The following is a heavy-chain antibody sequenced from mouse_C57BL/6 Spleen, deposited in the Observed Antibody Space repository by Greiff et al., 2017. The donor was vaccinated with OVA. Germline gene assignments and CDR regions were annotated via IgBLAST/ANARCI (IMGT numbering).Heavy chain of an antibody. D-gene: IGHD1-1*01. CDR3: ARDYYGSPFYAMDY. V-gene: IGHV1-82*01. CDR1: GYAFSSSW. J-gene: IGHJ4*01. Sequence: QVQLQQSGPELVKPGASVKISCKASGYAFSSSWMNWVKQRPGKGLEWIGRIYPGDGDTNYNGKFKGKATLTAAKSSSTPSMQLSSLTSEDSAVYFCARDYYGSPFYAMDYWGQGTSVTVSS. CDR2: IYPGDGDT.